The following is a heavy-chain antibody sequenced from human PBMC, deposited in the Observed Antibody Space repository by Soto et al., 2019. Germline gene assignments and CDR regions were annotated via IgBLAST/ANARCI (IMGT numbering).Heavy chain of an antibody. J-gene: IGHJ5*02. CDR1: GGSISSYY. CDR3: ARDSNGVWDWFDP. D-gene: IGHD2-8*01. CDR2: IYYSGST. V-gene: IGHV4-59*01. Sequence: SETLSLTCTVSGGSISSYYWSWIRQPPGKGLEWIGYIYYSGSTNYNPSLKSRVTISVDTSKNQFSLKLSSVTAADTAVYYCARDSNGVWDWFDPWGQGTLVTVSS.